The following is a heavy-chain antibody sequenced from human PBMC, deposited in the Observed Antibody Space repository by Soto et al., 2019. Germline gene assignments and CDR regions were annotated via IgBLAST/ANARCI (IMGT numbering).Heavy chain of an antibody. CDR1: GGAISSGGYY. V-gene: IGHV4-31*03. J-gene: IGHJ4*02. D-gene: IGHD3-22*01. Sequence: QVQLQESGPGLVKPSQTLSLTCTVSGGAISSGGYYWSWIRQHPGKGLEWIGYIYYSGSTYYNPSLKRRVTISVDTSKNPCSLKLSSVTAAVTAVYYCAARIDYDSSGAYFDYWGQGTLVTVSS. CDR3: AARIDYDSSGAYFDY. CDR2: IYYSGST.